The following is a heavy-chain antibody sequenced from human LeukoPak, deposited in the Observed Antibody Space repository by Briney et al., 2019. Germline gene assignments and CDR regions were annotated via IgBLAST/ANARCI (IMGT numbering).Heavy chain of an antibody. J-gene: IGHJ4*02. CDR3: ARAQITIFGVVIIDTAFDY. D-gene: IGHD3-3*01. V-gene: IGHV1-69*13. CDR2: IIPIFGTA. CDR1: GGTFSSYA. Sequence: GASVTVSCKASGGTFSSYAISWVRQAPGQGLEWMGGIIPIFGTANYAQKFQGRVTITADESTSTAYMELSSLRSEDTAVYYCARAQITIFGVVIIDTAFDYWGQGTLVTVSS.